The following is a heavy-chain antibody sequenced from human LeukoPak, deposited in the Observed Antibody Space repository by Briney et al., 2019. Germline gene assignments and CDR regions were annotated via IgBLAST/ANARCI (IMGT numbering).Heavy chain of an antibody. CDR3: VSLVRAAILFDT. J-gene: IGHJ5*02. CDR2: IYWDDDK. D-gene: IGHD3-16*02. CDR1: GFSLTSGEG. Sequence: SGPTLVEPTQTLTLTCTFSGFSLTSGEGVGWIRQPPGKALEWLTLIYWDDDKRYSPSLQTRLTITKDTSKNQVVLTMTNMDPVDTATYFCVSLVRAAILFDTWGQGILVTVSS. V-gene: IGHV2-5*02.